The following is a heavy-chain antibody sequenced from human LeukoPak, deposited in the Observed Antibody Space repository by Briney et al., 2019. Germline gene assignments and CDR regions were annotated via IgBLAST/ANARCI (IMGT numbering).Heavy chain of an antibody. Sequence: PGGSPRLSCAASGFTFSNYWMSWVRQAPGKGLEWVSSISGNSNYIYYSDSVKDRFIISKDSAKNLLYLQMNSLRAEDTAVYYCARDVEPHFDYWGQGTLVTVSS. CDR1: GFTFSNYW. CDR2: ISGNSNYI. CDR3: ARDVEPHFDY. J-gene: IGHJ4*02. V-gene: IGHV3-21*01. D-gene: IGHD1-1*01.